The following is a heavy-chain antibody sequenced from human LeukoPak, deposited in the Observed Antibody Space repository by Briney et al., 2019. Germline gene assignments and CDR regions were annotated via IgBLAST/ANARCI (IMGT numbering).Heavy chain of an antibody. CDR1: GGSISRYY. Sequence: KPSETLSLTCTVSGGSISRYYWSWIRQPAGKGLEWIGRIFSSGSTNYNPSLKTRVTMSVDTSKNQFSLKLSSVTAADTAVYYCARDSRSDADSFDPWGQGTLVTVSS. CDR3: ARDSRSDADSFDP. J-gene: IGHJ5*02. V-gene: IGHV4-4*07. CDR2: IFSSGST. D-gene: IGHD3-10*01.